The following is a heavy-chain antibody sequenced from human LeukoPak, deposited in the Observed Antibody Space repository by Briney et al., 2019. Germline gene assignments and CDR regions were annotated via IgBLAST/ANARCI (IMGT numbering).Heavy chain of an antibody. CDR2: ISGSGGST. Sequence: GGSLRLSCAASGFTFSSYAMSWVRQAPGKGLEWVSAISGSGGSTYYAASVKGRFTISRDNSKNTLYLQMNSLRAEDTAVYYCAKFDPGPHCSSTSCYDNYFDYWGQGTLVTVSS. CDR1: GFTFSSYA. CDR3: AKFDPGPHCSSTSCYDNYFDY. V-gene: IGHV3-23*01. D-gene: IGHD2-2*01. J-gene: IGHJ4*02.